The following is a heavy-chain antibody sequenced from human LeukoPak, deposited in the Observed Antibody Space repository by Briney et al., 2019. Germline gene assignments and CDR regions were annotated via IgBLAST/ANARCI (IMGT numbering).Heavy chain of an antibody. CDR1: GDSVSSKSGG. Sequence: SQTLSLTCGISGDSVSSKSGGWNWIRQSPSRGLEWLGRTYYTSRWYNEYAVSMKSRITINSDTSKNQLSLHLDSVTPEDTAVYYCAREQLWSGPNRFDSWGQGTLVTVSS. V-gene: IGHV6-1*01. J-gene: IGHJ5*01. D-gene: IGHD3-10*02. CDR2: TYYTSRWYN. CDR3: AREQLWSGPNRFDS.